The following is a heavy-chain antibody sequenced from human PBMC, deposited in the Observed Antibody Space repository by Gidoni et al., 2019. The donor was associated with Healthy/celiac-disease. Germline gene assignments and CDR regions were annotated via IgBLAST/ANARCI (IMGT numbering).Heavy chain of an antibody. D-gene: IGHD3-22*01. Sequence: QVQLVQSGAEVKKPGASVKVYCKAAGYTFTGYYMHWVRQAPGQGLEWMGWINPNSGGTNYAQKFQGRVTMTRDTSISTAYMELSRLRSDDTAVYYCARVSTTLRGGGYYYDWFDPWGQGTLVTVSS. CDR2: INPNSGGT. J-gene: IGHJ5*02. CDR1: GYTFTGYY. CDR3: ARVSTTLRGGGYYYDWFDP. V-gene: IGHV1-2*02.